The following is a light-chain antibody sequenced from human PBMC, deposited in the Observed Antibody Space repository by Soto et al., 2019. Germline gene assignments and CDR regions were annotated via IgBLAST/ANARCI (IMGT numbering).Light chain of an antibody. V-gene: IGKV1-5*03. J-gene: IGKJ1*01. CDR3: LQYSTFWT. CDR2: KAS. CDR1: QSISSW. Sequence: DIQMTQSPSTLSASVGDRVTITCRASQSISSWLAWYQQKPGKAPKLLIYKASSLESGVPSRFSGSGSGTGFSLIISGLQPDDFATYYCLQYSTFWTFGQGTKVEIK.